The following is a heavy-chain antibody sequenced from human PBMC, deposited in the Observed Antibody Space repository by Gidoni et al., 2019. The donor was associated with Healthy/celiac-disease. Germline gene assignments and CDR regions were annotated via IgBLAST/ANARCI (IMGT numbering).Heavy chain of an antibody. CDR2: ISYDGSNK. V-gene: IGHV3-30*18. CDR3: AKAKMGIAVAGFDY. Sequence: QVQLVESGGGVVQPGRSLRLSCAASGFPFRSYGMHWVRQAPGKGLEWVAVISYDGSNKYYADSVKGRCTISRDNSKNTLYLQMNSLRAEDTAVYYCAKAKMGIAVAGFDYWGQGTLGTVSS. J-gene: IGHJ4*02. D-gene: IGHD6-19*01. CDR1: GFPFRSYG.